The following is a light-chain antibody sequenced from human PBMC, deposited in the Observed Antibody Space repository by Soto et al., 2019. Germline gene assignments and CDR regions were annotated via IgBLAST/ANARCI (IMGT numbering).Light chain of an antibody. CDR1: QSVSSSY. CDR2: GAS. CDR3: QQYGSSPRIT. V-gene: IGKV3-20*01. Sequence: EIGLTQSPGTLSLSPGERATLSCRASQSVSSSYLAWYQQTPGQAPRLLIYGASSRATGIPDRFSGSGSGTDFTLTISRLEPEDFAVYYCQQYGSSPRITFGQGTRLEIK. J-gene: IGKJ5*01.